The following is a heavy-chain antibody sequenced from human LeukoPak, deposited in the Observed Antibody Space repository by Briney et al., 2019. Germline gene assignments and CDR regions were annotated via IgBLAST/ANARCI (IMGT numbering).Heavy chain of an antibody. V-gene: IGHV1-69*13. Sequence: VASVTVSCKASGGTFHSYIVTWVRQAPGQGLEWMGGIVPIIGTANYAQKFQGRVTITADDSTSTAYVELRSLRSEDTAIYYCARDQRPSCLGGICYSGDYWGQGTLVTVTS. CDR3: ARDQRPSCLGGICYSGDY. CDR1: GGTFHSYI. D-gene: IGHD2-15*01. J-gene: IGHJ4*02. CDR2: IVPIIGTA.